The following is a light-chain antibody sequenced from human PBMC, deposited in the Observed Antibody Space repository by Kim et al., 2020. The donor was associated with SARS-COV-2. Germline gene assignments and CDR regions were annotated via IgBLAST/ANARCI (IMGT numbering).Light chain of an antibody. CDR1: QIVGNS. V-gene: IGKV3-11*01. Sequence: LSREERATLSWRASQIVGNSLASCQHKPGHAPTLPIFETPNREACIPARFSGSGCGTGFTLTISSLEPEDLAVYYCQQSYDWPLTFGGGSKVDIK. CDR3: QQSYDWPLT. CDR2: ETP. J-gene: IGKJ4*01.